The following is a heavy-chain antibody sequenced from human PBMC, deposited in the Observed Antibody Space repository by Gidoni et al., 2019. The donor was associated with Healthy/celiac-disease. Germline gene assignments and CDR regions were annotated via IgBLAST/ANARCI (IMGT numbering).Heavy chain of an antibody. Sequence: QVQLQPWGAGLSKPPATLSLTCAVHGGPLCGYFRSWIRQPPGKGLEWIGEINHSGSTNYNPSLKSRVTISVDTSKNQFSLKLSSVTAADTAVYYCARGRITMVRGVRDMIIDYWGQGTLVTVSS. V-gene: IGHV4-34*01. J-gene: IGHJ4*02. CDR1: GGPLCGYF. CDR3: ARGRITMVRGVRDMIIDY. CDR2: INHSGST. D-gene: IGHD3-10*01.